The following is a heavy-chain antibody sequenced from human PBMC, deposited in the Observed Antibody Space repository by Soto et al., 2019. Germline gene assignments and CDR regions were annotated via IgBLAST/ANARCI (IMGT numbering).Heavy chain of an antibody. CDR3: ARSQQYSSSWYQNYYYYGMDV. D-gene: IGHD6-13*01. Sequence: RASVKVSCKASGGTFSSYAISWVRQAPGQGLEWMGGIIPIFGTANYAQKFQGRVTITADESTSTAYMELSSLRSEDTAVYYCARSQQYSSSWYQNYYYYGMDVWGQGTTVTVSS. CDR1: GGTFSSYA. CDR2: IIPIFGTA. J-gene: IGHJ6*02. V-gene: IGHV1-69*13.